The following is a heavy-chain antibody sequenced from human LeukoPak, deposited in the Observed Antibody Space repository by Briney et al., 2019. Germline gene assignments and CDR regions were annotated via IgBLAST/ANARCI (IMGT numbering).Heavy chain of an antibody. CDR1: GFNFGTFW. CDR3: AGDQNFYDTTGEGYFQH. CDR2: INQDGSVR. V-gene: IGHV3-7*01. J-gene: IGHJ1*01. Sequence: LSGGSLRLSCAASGFNFGTFWMSWVRQAPGRGLEWVAKINQDGSVRDYVDSVKGRFTISRDNANNFLHLQMNSLRADDAAVYYCAGDQNFYDTTGEGYFQHWGQGTLVTVSS. D-gene: IGHD3-22*01.